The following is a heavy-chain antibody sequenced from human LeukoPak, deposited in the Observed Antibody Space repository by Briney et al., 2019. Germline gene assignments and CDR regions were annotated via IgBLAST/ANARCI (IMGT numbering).Heavy chain of an antibody. D-gene: IGHD2-2*02. CDR2: IVVGSGNI. V-gene: IGHV1-58*01. Sequence: SVKVSCKASGFTFTSSAVQWVRQARGQRLEWIGWIVVGSGNINYAQKSQERVTITRDMSTSTAYMELSSLRSEDTAVYYCAARGFYCSSTSCYTGNFDYWGQGTLVTVSS. CDR1: GFTFTSSA. J-gene: IGHJ4*02. CDR3: AARGFYCSSTSCYTGNFDY.